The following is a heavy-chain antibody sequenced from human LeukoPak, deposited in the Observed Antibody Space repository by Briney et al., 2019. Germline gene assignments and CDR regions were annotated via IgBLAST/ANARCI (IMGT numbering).Heavy chain of an antibody. CDR2: IYYSGST. D-gene: IGHD3-3*01. CDR3: ARGYYDFWSGYYS. J-gene: IGHJ5*02. Sequence: PSETLSLTCTVSGGSISPYYWSWIRQPPGKGLEWIGYIYYSGSTNYNPSLKSRVTISVDTSKNHFSLKLSSVTAADTAVYYCARGYYDFWSGYYSWGQGTLVTVSS. V-gene: IGHV4-59*01. CDR1: GGSISPYY.